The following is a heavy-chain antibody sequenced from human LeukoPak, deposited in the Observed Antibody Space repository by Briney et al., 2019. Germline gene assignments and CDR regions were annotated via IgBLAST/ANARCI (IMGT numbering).Heavy chain of an antibody. D-gene: IGHD5-24*01. V-gene: IGHV3-7*04. Sequence: GGSLRLSCAASGFTVSNSFMSWIRQAPGKGLEWVANIKQDGSKKSYVDSVKGRFTISRDNAKNSLYLQMNSLRAEDTAIYYCTRVGYIDEGIDYWGQGTLVTVSS. J-gene: IGHJ4*02. CDR3: TRVGYIDEGIDY. CDR1: GFTVSNSF. CDR2: IKQDGSKK.